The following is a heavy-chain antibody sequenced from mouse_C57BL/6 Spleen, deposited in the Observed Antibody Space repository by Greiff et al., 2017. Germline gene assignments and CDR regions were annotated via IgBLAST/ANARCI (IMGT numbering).Heavy chain of an antibody. D-gene: IGHD4-1*01. CDR1: GYSITSGYY. Sequence: EVKLVESGPGLVKPSQSLSLTCSVTGYSITSGYYWNWIRQFPGNKLEWMGYISYDGSNNYNPSLKNRISITRDTSKNQFFLKLNSVTTEDTATYYCARLTGTLDYWGQGTTLTVSS. CDR3: ARLTGTLDY. CDR2: ISYDGSN. V-gene: IGHV3-6*01. J-gene: IGHJ2*01.